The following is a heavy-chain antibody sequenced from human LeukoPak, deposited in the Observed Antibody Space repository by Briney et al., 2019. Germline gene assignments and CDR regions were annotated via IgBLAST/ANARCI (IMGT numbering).Heavy chain of an antibody. Sequence: QPGGSLRLSCAASGFTFINYAMSWVRQTPGKGLEWVSATVGGRPDTYHADSVRGRFTISRDNSKKTLYLQMGSLRAEDMAVYYCARDSGILTGYYTGYYYYMDVWGKGTTVTISS. CDR3: ARDSGILTGYYTGYYYYMDV. CDR1: GFTFINYA. D-gene: IGHD3-9*01. V-gene: IGHV3-23*01. J-gene: IGHJ6*03. CDR2: TVGGRPDT.